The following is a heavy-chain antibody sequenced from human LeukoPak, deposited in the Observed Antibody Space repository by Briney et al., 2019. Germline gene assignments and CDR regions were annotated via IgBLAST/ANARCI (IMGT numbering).Heavy chain of an antibody. CDR1: GGSISSSSYY. J-gene: IGHJ4*02. CDR2: IYDSGST. D-gene: IGHD3/OR15-3a*01. V-gene: IGHV4-39*01. Sequence: SETLSLTCTVSGGSISSSSYYWGWLRQPPGQGLEWIGSIYDSGSTYYNPSLKSRITISVDTSKNQFSLKLSSVTAADTAVYYCARHRYDFWSGYCNWGQGTLVTVSS. CDR3: ARHRYDFWSGYCN.